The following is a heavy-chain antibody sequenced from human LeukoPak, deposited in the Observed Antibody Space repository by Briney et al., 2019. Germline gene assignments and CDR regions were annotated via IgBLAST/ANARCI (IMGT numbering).Heavy chain of an antibody. CDR2: ISGSGGST. J-gene: IGHJ4*02. D-gene: IGHD6-13*01. CDR1: GFTFSSYG. CDR3: AKDLGSSSWSPLDY. Sequence: PGGSLRLSCAASGFTFSSYGMSWVRQAPGKGLEWVSAISGSGGSTYYADSVKGRFTISRDNSKNTLYLQMNSLRAEDTAVYYCAKDLGSSSWSPLDYWGQGTLVTVSS. V-gene: IGHV3-23*01.